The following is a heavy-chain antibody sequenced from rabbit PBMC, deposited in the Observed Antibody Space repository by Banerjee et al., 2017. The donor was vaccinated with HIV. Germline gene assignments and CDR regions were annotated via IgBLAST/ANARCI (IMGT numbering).Heavy chain of an antibody. V-gene: IGHV1S45*01. CDR3: GRDRDGDAGYGSLAL. D-gene: IGHD6-1*01. CDR1: GIDFSSDYY. J-gene: IGHJ3*01. Sequence: QEQLVESGGGLVKPGGTLTLTCKASGIDFSSDYYMCWVRQAPGKGLEWIASIYTGSGSTYYASWAKGRFTISKTSSTTVTLQMTSLTAADTATYFCGRDRDGDAGYGSLALWGQGTLVTVS. CDR2: IYTGSGST.